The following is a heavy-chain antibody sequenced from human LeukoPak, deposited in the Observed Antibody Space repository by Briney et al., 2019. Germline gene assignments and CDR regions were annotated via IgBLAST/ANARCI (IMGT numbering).Heavy chain of an antibody. D-gene: IGHD2/OR15-2a*01. J-gene: IGHJ4*02. CDR2: IVVGSGNT. Sequence: SVKVSCKASGFTFSNSAVQWVRQARGQRLEWKGWIVVGSGNTNYAQKFQERVTITRDMSTSTAYMELSSLRSEDTAVYYCAVDVIYESDWGQGTLVTVSS. CDR1: GFTFSNSA. CDR3: AVDVIYESD. V-gene: IGHV1-58*01.